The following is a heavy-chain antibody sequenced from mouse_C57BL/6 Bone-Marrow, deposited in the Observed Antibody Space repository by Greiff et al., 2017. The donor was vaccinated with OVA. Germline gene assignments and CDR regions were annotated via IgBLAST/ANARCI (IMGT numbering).Heavy chain of an antibody. D-gene: IGHD2-4*01. CDR2: ISSGSSTI. Sequence: PVVDSGGGLVTPGGSLKLSCAASGFTFSDYGMHWVRQAPEKGLEWVAYISSGSSTIYSADTVKGRFTISRDNAKNTLFLQMTSLRSEYTAMYYCAREGDYDWFAYWGQGTLVTVSA. CDR1: GFTFSDYG. V-gene: IGHV5-17*01. J-gene: IGHJ3*01. CDR3: AREGDYDWFAY.